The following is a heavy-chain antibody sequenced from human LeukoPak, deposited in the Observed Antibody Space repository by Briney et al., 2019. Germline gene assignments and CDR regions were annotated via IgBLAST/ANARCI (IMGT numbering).Heavy chain of an antibody. V-gene: IGHV4-34*01. J-gene: IGHJ2*01. D-gene: IGHD2-15*01. Sequence: SETLSLTCAVYGGSFSGYYWNWIRQPPGKGLEWIGEVYHSESTNYNPSLKSRVTISVDTSKNQFSLKLSSVTAADTAVYYCARATYCSGGNCYKLRYFDLWGRGTLVTVSS. CDR2: VYHSEST. CDR1: GGSFSGYY. CDR3: ARATYCSGGNCYKLRYFDL.